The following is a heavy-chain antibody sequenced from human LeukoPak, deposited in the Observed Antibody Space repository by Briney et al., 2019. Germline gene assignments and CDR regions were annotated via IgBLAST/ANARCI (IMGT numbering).Heavy chain of an antibody. Sequence: SETLSLTCTVSGGSISSYYWSWIRQPAGKGLEWIGRIYTSGSTNYNPSLKSRVTMSVDTSKDQFSLKLSSVTAADTAVYYCARDIYYYDSSGYAFDIWGQGTMVTVSS. CDR3: ARDIYYYDSSGYAFDI. D-gene: IGHD3-22*01. V-gene: IGHV4-4*07. J-gene: IGHJ3*02. CDR2: IYTSGST. CDR1: GGSISSYY.